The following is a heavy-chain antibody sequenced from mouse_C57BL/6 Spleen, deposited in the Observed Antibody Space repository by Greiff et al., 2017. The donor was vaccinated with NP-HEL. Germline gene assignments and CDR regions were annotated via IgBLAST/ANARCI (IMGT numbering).Heavy chain of an antibody. CDR1: GYTFTSYW. CDR2: IDPSDSYT. J-gene: IGHJ4*01. CDR3: ARDTTADY. D-gene: IGHD1-2*01. Sequence: VQLQQSGAELVRPGTSVKLSSKASGYTFTSYWMHWVKQRPGPGLEWIGVIDPSDSYTNYNQKFKGKATLTVDTSSSTAYMQLSSRTSEDSAVYYCARDTTADYWGQGTSVTVSS. V-gene: IGHV1-59*01.